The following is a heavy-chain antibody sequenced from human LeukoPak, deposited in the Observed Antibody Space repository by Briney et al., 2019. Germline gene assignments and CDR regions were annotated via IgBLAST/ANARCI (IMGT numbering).Heavy chain of an antibody. D-gene: IGHD2-2*01. CDR3: ARWGPYCSSISCYGLGY. Sequence: GGSLRLSCAPSGFTFSSYAMNWVRQAPGKGLEWVSAISGSGGSTYYADSVKGRFTISRDNAKNTLYLQMNSLRAEDTAVYYCARWGPYCSSISCYGLGYWGRGTLVTVSS. CDR1: GFTFSSYA. CDR2: ISGSGGST. V-gene: IGHV3-23*01. J-gene: IGHJ4*02.